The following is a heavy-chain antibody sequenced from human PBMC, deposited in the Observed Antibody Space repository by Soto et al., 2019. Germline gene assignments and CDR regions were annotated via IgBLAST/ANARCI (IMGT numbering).Heavy chain of an antibody. CDR1: GYTVTASL. J-gene: IGHJ1*01. Sequence: ASVEVSCQASGYTVTASLLPWVRQAPGQGLEWMGWINPKSGGTDYAQKFQDRVTMSRDTSINTAYMQLSRLTSDDTAVYFCATDDGNYYGALWGQGTRVTVSS. CDR2: INPKSGGT. CDR3: ATDDGNYYGAL. D-gene: IGHD3-3*01. V-gene: IGHV1-2*02.